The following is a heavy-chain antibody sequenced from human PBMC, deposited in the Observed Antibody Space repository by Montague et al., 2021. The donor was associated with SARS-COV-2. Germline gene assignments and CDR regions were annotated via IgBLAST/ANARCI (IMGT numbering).Heavy chain of an antibody. CDR2: ISGSGDST. CDR3: AKNFFVTAAGGGYFDH. D-gene: IGHD6-13*01. J-gene: IGHJ4*02. V-gene: IGHV3-23*01. Sequence: SLRLSCAASGFTFSSYAMSWVRQAPGKGLEWVSVISGSGDSTYYADSVKGRFTISRDNSKSTLYLQMNSLRAEDTAVYYCAKNFFVTAAGGGYFDHWGQGTLVTVSS. CDR1: GFTFSSYA.